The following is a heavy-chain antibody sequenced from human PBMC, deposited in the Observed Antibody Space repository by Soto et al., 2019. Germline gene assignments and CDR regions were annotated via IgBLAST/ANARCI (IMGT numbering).Heavy chain of an antibody. D-gene: IGHD5-12*01. CDR2: INPDSGGT. CDR1: GYMFTGYY. CDR3: TRKVATFYFDY. V-gene: IGHV1-2*02. Sequence: GASVKVSCKASGYMFTGYYMHWVRQAPGQGLEWMGWINPDSGGTNYQQKFQGRVTMTRDTSISTAYLELSSLRSDDTAVYYCTRKVATFYFDYWGQGTLVTVSS. J-gene: IGHJ4*02.